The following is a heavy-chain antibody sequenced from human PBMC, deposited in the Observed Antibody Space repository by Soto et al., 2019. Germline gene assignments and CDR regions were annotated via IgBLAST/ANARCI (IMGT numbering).Heavy chain of an antibody. CDR2: IIPIFGTA. CDR3: ARSVWDSGFLEWLRYYYYYGMDV. Sequence: SVKISCKASGGTFSSHAISWVRQAPGQGLEWMGGIIPIFGTANYAQKFQGRVTITADKSTSTAYMELSSLRSEDTAVYYCARSVWDSGFLEWLRYYYYYGMDVWGQGTTVTVSS. J-gene: IGHJ6*02. D-gene: IGHD3-3*01. V-gene: IGHV1-69*06. CDR1: GGTFSSHA.